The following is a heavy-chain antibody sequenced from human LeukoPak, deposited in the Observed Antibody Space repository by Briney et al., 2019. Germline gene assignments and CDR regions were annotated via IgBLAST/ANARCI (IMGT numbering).Heavy chain of an antibody. CDR3: ARGHYDSSGYYYGLDY. CDR2: IIPIFGTA. V-gene: IGHV1-69*06. CDR1: GGTFSSYA. D-gene: IGHD3-22*01. J-gene: IGHJ4*02. Sequence: SVKVSCKASGGTFSSYAISWVRQAPGQGLEWMGGIIPIFGTANYAQKFQGRVTITADKSTSTAYMELSSLRSEDTAVYYCARGHYDSSGYYYGLDYWGQGTLVTVSS.